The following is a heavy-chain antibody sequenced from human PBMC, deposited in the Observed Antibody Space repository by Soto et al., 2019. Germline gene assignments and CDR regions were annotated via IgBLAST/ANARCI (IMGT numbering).Heavy chain of an antibody. CDR2: IYPAASDA. CDR1: GYSFSNYW. V-gene: IGHV5-51*01. Sequence: GESLKISCKGSGYSFSNYWIAWLRQMPGKVLEWMGIIYPAASDARYSPSFQGQATISVDNSISTAYLQWSSLQASDTAMYYCARLLCLSTSCYAGSRHFFDYWGQGXLVTVYS. D-gene: IGHD2-2*01. J-gene: IGHJ4*02. CDR3: ARLLCLSTSCYAGSRHFFDY.